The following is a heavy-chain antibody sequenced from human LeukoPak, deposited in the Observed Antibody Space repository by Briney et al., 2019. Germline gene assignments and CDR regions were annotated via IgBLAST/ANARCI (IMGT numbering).Heavy chain of an antibody. J-gene: IGHJ4*02. Sequence: SETLSLTCAVYGGSFSGYYWSWIRQPPGKGREWIGEINHSGSTNYNPSLKSRVTISVDTSKNQFSLKLSSVTAADTALYYCARTGGTTVTALALYFDYWGQGTLVTVSS. D-gene: IGHD4-17*01. CDR1: GGSFSGYY. V-gene: IGHV4-34*01. CDR3: ARTGGTTVTALALYFDY. CDR2: INHSGST.